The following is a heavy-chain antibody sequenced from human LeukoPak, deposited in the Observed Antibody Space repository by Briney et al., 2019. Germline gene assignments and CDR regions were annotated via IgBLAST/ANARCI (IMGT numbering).Heavy chain of an antibody. CDR1: GGSISSSSYY. D-gene: IGHD6-13*01. V-gene: IGHV4-39*07. J-gene: IGHJ4*02. CDR2: IYYSGST. Sequence: PSETLSLTCTVSGGSISSSSYYWGWIRQPPGKGLEWIGSIYYSGSTYYNPSLKSRVTISVDKSKNQFSLKLSSVTAADTAVYYCAGALAAHGYWGQGTLVTVSS. CDR3: AGALAAHGY.